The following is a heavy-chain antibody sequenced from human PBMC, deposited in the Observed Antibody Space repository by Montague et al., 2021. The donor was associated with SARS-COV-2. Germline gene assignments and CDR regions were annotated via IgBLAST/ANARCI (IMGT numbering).Heavy chain of an antibody. CDR3: ARAPGQYYYYYMDV. J-gene: IGHJ6*03. Sequence: SETLSLTCTVSDGSISSYYWSWIRQPPGKGLEWIGYIYYSGSTNYNPSLKSRVTISVDTSKNQFSLKLSSVTAADTAVYYCARAPGQYYYYYMDVWGKGTTVTVSS. CDR2: IYYSGST. V-gene: IGHV4-59*08. CDR1: DGSISSYY. D-gene: IGHD1-1*01.